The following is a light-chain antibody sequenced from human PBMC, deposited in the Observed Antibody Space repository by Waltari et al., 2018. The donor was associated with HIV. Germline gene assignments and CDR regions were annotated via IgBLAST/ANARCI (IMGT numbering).Light chain of an antibody. V-gene: IGKV3-15*01. Sequence: EIVMTQSPATLSVSPGDRVTLSCRASQSVSNNLAWYQQKPGQSPRPLIDGASTRATGIPVTFSGRGSGTEFTLTISSLQSEDFAIYYCQQYNDWPLTFGGGTKVDI. CDR1: QSVSNN. J-gene: IGKJ4*01. CDR2: GAS. CDR3: QQYNDWPLT.